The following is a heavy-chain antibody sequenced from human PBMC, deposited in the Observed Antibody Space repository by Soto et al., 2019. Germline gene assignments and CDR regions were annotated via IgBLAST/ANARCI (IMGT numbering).Heavy chain of an antibody. Sequence: PGESLKSSCKGSVYSFTSCWISWVRQMPGKGLEWMGRIDPSDSYTNYSPSFQGHVTISADKSISTAYLQGSSLKASDTAMYYGARTSRQSRRYSYGHGGIDVWGQGTTVTAP. CDR2: IDPSDSYT. CDR1: VYSFTSCW. J-gene: IGHJ6*02. V-gene: IGHV5-10-1*01. CDR3: ARTSRQSRRYSYGHGGIDV. D-gene: IGHD5-18*01.